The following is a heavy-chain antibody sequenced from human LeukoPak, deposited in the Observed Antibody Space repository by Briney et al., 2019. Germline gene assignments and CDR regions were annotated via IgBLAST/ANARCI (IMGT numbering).Heavy chain of an antibody. V-gene: IGHV4-59*01. Sequence: PSETLSLTCTVSGGSISGYYWSWLRQPPGKGLEWIGYIYYSGSTNYNPSLKSRVTISVDTSKNQFSLKLSSVTAADTAVYYCARGGGITGIGVFDYWGQGTLVTVSS. D-gene: IGHD1-20*01. J-gene: IGHJ4*02. CDR1: GGSISGYY. CDR2: IYYSGST. CDR3: ARGGGITGIGVFDY.